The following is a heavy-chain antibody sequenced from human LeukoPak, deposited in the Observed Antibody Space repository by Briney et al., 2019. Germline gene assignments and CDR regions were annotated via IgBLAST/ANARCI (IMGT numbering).Heavy chain of an antibody. J-gene: IGHJ6*03. CDR2: IYHSGST. CDR1: GYSISSGYY. V-gene: IGHV4-38-2*01. CDR3: ARSLYCYYYMDV. Sequence: PSETLSLTCAVSGYSISSGYYWGWIRQPPGKGLEWIGSIYHSGSTYYNPSLKSRVTISVDTSKNQFSLKLSSVTVADTAVYYCARSLYCYYYMDVWGKGTTVTVSS.